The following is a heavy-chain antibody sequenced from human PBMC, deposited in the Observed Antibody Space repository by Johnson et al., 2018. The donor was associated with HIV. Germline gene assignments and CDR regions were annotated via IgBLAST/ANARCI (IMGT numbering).Heavy chain of an antibody. CDR1: GFTFSSYS. V-gene: IGHV3-30*04. CDR3: ARGVSSLTSPPDI. D-gene: IGHD6-6*01. Sequence: QVQLVESGGGVVQPGRSLRLSCASSGFTFSSYSMHWVRQAPGKGLEWVAVISYDGSNKYYADSVKGRFTISRDNAKNKLYLQMNGLRAEDTAVSYCARGVSSLTSPPDIWGQGTMVTVSS. CDR2: ISYDGSNK. J-gene: IGHJ3*02.